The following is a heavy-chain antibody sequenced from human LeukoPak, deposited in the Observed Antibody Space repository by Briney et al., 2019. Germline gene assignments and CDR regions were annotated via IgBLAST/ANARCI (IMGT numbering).Heavy chain of an antibody. J-gene: IGHJ5*02. CDR3: TKDPNGDYVGAFDP. D-gene: IGHD4-17*01. CDR2: ITCSHGPT. CDR1: GFTFSSFA. Sequence: PGGSLRLSCAASGFTFSSFAMTWVRQAPGKGLEWVSSITCSHGPTYNTDSMKGRFTISRDNSQNTLYLQMNSLRAEDTAVYYCTKDPNGDYVGAFDPWGQGTLVTVSS. V-gene: IGHV3-23*01.